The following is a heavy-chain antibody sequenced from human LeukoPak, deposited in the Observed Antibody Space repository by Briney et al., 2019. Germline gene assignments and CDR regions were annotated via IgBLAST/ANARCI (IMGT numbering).Heavy chain of an antibody. CDR2: IYQSGST. D-gene: IGHD1-26*01. V-gene: IGHV4-38-2*02. Sequence: SETLSLTCSVSGYSIRSGYHWAWFRQAPGKGLEWMGSIYQSGSTYDNLSLKSRVTLSVDTSRNQFSLKLSSVTAADTAVYYCASQYSGSYDYWGQGTLVTVSS. J-gene: IGHJ4*02. CDR1: GYSIRSGYH. CDR3: ASQYSGSYDY.